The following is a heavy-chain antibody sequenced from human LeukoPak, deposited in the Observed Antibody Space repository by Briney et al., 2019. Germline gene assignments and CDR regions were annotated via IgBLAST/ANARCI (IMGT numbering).Heavy chain of an antibody. CDR2: IYYSGST. CDR1: GGSISSYY. D-gene: IGHD4-23*01. V-gene: IGHV4-59*01. Sequence: SETLSLTCTVSGGSISSYYWSWIRQPPGKGLEWIGYIYYSGSTNYNPSLKSRVTISVDTSKNQFSLKLSSVTAADTAVYYCAREAGQRTVGNNWFDPWGQGTLVTVSS. J-gene: IGHJ5*02. CDR3: AREAGQRTVGNNWFDP.